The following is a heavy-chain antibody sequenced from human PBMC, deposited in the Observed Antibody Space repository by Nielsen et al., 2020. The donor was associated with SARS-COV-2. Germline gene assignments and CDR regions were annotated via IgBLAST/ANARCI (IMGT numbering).Heavy chain of an antibody. J-gene: IGHJ3*02. D-gene: IGHD3-10*01. CDR3: VRDAGFGVFDI. V-gene: IGHV1-69*04. CDR1: GDTFSTHG. Sequence: SVKVSCKASGDTFSTHGISWERQAPGQGLEWMGRILPMLGLANYAQKLQGRGTITADKSTSTAYVESSRLRSEETAVYYCVRDAGFGVFDIWGQGTMVTVSS. CDR2: ILPMLGLA.